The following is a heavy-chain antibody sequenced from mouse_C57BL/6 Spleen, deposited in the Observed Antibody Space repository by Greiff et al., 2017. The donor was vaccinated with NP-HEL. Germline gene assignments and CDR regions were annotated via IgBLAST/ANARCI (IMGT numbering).Heavy chain of an antibody. V-gene: IGHV7-3*01. J-gene: IGHJ2*01. CDR3: ARYLFFDY. Sequence: EVQVVESGGGLVQPGGSLSLSCAASGFTFTDYYMSWVRQPPGKALEWLGFIRNKANGYTTEYSASVKGRFTISRDNSQSILYLQMNALKAEDSATYYCARYLFFDYWGQGTTLTVSS. CDR2: IRNKANGYTT. CDR1: GFTFTDYY.